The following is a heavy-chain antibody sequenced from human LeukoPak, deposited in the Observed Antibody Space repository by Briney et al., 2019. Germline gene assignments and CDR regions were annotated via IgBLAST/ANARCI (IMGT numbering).Heavy chain of an antibody. CDR2: IYYSGST. V-gene: IGHV4-59*01. CDR3: ARDAYDFWSGYYSYGMDV. J-gene: IGHJ6*02. Sequence: PSETLSLTCTVSGGSISSYYWGWIRQPPGKGLEWIGYIYYSGSTNYNPSLKSRVTISVDTSKNQFSLKLSSVTAADTAVYYCARDAYDFWSGYYSYGMDVWGQGTTVTVSS. CDR1: GGSISSYY. D-gene: IGHD3-3*01.